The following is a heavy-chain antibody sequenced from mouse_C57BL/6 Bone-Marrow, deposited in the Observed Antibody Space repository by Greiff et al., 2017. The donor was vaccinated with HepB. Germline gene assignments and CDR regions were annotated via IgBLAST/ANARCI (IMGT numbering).Heavy chain of an antibody. CDR2: ISYDGSN. Sequence: VQLKESGPGLVKPSQSLSLTCSVTGYSITSGYYWNWIRQFPGNKLEWMGYISYDGSNNYNPSPKNRISITRDTSKNQFFLKLNSVTTEDTATYYCARLGYYGFAYWGQGTLVTVSA. D-gene: IGHD2-3*01. J-gene: IGHJ3*01. CDR3: ARLGYYGFAY. CDR1: GYSITSGYY. V-gene: IGHV3-6*01.